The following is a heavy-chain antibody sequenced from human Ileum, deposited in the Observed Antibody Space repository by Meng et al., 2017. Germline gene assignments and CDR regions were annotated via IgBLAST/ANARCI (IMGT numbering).Heavy chain of an antibody. CDR2: ISHSGSA. Sequence: VQLHESAPGLVEPSGILYLACAVSSGSISRNTYWSWVRQPPGKGLECIGQISHSGSAYYNPSLKSRVTMSVDKSKSQFSLMLTSVTAADTAIYYCARHGGYSQDFWGQGTLVTASS. CDR1: SGSISRNTY. J-gene: IGHJ4*02. D-gene: IGHD4-23*01. CDR3: ARHGGYSQDF. V-gene: IGHV4-4*02.